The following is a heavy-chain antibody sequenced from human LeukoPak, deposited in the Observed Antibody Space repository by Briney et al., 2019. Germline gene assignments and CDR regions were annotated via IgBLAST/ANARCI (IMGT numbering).Heavy chain of an antibody. CDR3: AKDRGYYDSSGYNSPLR. J-gene: IGHJ4*02. CDR1: GFTFSSYA. Sequence: GGSLRLSCAASGFTFSSYAMSWVRQAPGKGMEWVSAISGSGGSTYYADSVKGRFTISRDNSKNTLYLQMNSLRAEDTAVYYCAKDRGYYDSSGYNSPLRWGQGTLVTVSS. D-gene: IGHD3-22*01. CDR2: ISGSGGST. V-gene: IGHV3-23*01.